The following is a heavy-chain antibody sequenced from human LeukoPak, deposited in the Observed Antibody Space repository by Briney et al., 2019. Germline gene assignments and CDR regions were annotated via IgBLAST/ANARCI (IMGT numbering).Heavy chain of an antibody. Sequence: GGSLRLSCAASGFTLSNYGMHWVRQAPGKGLEWVAFIRYDGSNKYYADSVKGRFTISRDNSKNTLYLQMNSLRAEDTAVYYCARDYFPYDYVWGSYRTNWFDPWGQGTLVTVSS. V-gene: IGHV3-30*02. CDR1: GFTLSNYG. CDR2: IRYDGSNK. J-gene: IGHJ5*02. CDR3: ARDYFPYDYVWGSYRTNWFDP. D-gene: IGHD3-16*02.